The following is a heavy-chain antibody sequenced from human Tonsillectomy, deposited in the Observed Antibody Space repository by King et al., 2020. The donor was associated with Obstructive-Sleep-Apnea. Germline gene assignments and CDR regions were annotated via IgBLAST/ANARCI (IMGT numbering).Heavy chain of an antibody. V-gene: IGHV4-34*01. CDR2: INHSGST. CDR3: ARGERYCTGGGCYSRYYYYGMDV. J-gene: IGHJ6*02. CDR1: GGSFSGYY. D-gene: IGHD2-15*01. Sequence: VQPQQWGAGLLKPSETLSLTCAVYGGSFSGYYWSWIRQPPGKGLEWIGEINHSGSTNYNPSLKSRVTISVDTSKNQFSLKLSSVTAADTAVYYCARGERYCTGGGCYSRYYYYGMDVWGHGTTVTVSS.